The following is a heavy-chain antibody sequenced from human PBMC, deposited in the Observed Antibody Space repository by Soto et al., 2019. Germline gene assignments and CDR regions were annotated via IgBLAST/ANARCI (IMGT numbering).Heavy chain of an antibody. CDR3: ARDEGSWPNSWFDP. Sequence: QVQLQQWGARLLKPSETLSRTCAVYGGSFSNHYWSWIRQPPGKGLEGIGEINHSGQTNYNPALTRRVTISVDTYKNQFSLKLLSVTVADTAVYYCARDEGSWPNSWFDPWGQGTLVTVSS. CDR2: INHSGQT. V-gene: IGHV4-34*01. CDR1: GGSFSNHY. J-gene: IGHJ5*02. D-gene: IGHD6-13*01.